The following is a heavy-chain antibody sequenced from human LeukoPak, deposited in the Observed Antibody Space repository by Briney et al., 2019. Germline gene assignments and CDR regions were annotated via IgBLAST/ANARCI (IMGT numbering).Heavy chain of an antibody. CDR1: GYTFTSYA. CDR3: ARVRAAAGDDAFDI. Sequence: SVKVSCKASGYTFTSYAMHWVRQAPGQGLEWMGGIIPIFGTANYAQKFQGRVTITADESTSTAYMELSSLRSEDTAVYYCARVRAAAGDDAFDIWGQGTMVTVSS. J-gene: IGHJ3*02. CDR2: IIPIFGTA. V-gene: IGHV1-69*13. D-gene: IGHD6-13*01.